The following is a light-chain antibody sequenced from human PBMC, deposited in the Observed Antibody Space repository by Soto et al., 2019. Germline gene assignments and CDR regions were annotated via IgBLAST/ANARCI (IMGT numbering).Light chain of an antibody. V-gene: IGLV2-14*01. CDR1: SSDVGGYTY. CDR2: DVT. CDR3: SSYTASSTLEV. J-gene: IGLJ1*01. Sequence: QSALTQPASVSGSPGQSITISCTGISSDVGGYTYVSWYQVYSGKAPKIIIYDVTNRPSGVSTRFSGSKSGNTASLTISGLQADDEADYYCSSYTASSTLEVFGTGTKLTVL.